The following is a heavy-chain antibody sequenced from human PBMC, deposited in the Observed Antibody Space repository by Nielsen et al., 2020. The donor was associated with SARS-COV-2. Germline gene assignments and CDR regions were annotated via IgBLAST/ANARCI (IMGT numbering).Heavy chain of an antibody. CDR1: GYTFTSYG. V-gene: IGHV1-18*01. CDR3: ARHYYDSSGHIDAYYFDY. J-gene: IGHJ4*02. D-gene: IGHD3-22*01. CDR2: ISAYNGNT. Sequence: ASVKVSCKASGYTFTSYGISWVRQAPGQGLEWMGWISAYNGNTNYAQKLQGRVTMTTDTSTSTAYMELRSLRSDDTAVHYCARHYYDSSGHIDAYYFDYWGQGTLVTVSS.